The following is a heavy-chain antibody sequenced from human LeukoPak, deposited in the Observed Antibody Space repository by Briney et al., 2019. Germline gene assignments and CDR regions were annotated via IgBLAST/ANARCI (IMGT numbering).Heavy chain of an antibody. CDR2: IYYSGST. J-gene: IGHJ4*02. V-gene: IGHV4-39*01. Sequence: SETLSLTCTVSGGSTSSIIYYWGRIRQPPGKGLEWIGTIYYSGSTYYNLSLKSRVTISVDTSRNQFSLKLSSVTAADTAVYYCARHSRSVDYGSGSYTWDYWGQGTLVTVSS. D-gene: IGHD3-10*01. CDR3: ARHSRSVDYGSGSYTWDY. CDR1: GGSTSSIIYY.